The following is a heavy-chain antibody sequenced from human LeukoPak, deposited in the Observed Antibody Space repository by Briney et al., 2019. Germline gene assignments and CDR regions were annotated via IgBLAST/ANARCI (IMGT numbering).Heavy chain of an antibody. CDR3: ARDSPERGYSYGPLDNYFDY. J-gene: IGHJ4*02. V-gene: IGHV3-7*01. D-gene: IGHD5-18*01. Sequence: GGSLRLSCAAPGFTFSSSWMSWVRQAPGKGLEWVANINQDGSEKYYVDSVKGRFTISRDNAKNSLYLQMNSLRADDTAVYYCARDSPERGYSYGPLDNYFDYWGQGTLVTVSS. CDR2: INQDGSEK. CDR1: GFTFSSSW.